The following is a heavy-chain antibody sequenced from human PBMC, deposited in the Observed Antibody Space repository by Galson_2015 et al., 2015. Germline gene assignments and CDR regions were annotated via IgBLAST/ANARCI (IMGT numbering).Heavy chain of an antibody. J-gene: IGHJ3*02. CDR1: GFTFSSYA. D-gene: IGHD3-10*01. V-gene: IGHV3-23*01. CDR2: ISGSGGST. CDR3: AKTKDMVRGVIDAFDI. Sequence: SLRLSCAASGFTFSSYAMSWVRQAPGKGLEWVSAISGSGGSTYYADSVKGRFTISRDNSKNTLYLQMNSLRAEDTAVYYCAKTKDMVRGVIDAFDIWGQGTMVTVSS.